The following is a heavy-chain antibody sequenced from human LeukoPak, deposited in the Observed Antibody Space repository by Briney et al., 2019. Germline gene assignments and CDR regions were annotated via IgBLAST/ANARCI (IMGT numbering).Heavy chain of an antibody. CDR2: IYYSGST. CDR3: ARRTCGGDCYSLDY. CDR1: GGSISSYY. V-gene: IGHV4-59*12. J-gene: IGHJ4*02. Sequence: PSETLSLTCTVSGGSISSYYWSWIRQPPGKGLEWIGYIYYSGSTNYNPSLKSRVTISVDTSMNQFSLKLSSVTAADTAMYYCARRTCGGDCYSLDYWGQGNLVTVSS. D-gene: IGHD2-21*02.